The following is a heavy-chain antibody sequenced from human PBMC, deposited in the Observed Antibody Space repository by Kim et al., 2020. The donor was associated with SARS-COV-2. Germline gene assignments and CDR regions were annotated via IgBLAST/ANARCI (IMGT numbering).Heavy chain of an antibody. J-gene: IGHJ4*02. Sequence: GGSLRLSCAASGLSFSDSYMNWVRQAPGKGLDWLSFISTRGESIFSADSVEGRFTISRDNAKNSLYLQMNYLRDEDTAVYYCARSGNGYNAFGIWGQGVLVTVSS. CDR3: ARSGNGYNAFGI. D-gene: IGHD5-12*01. CDR2: ISTRGESI. CDR1: GLSFSDSY. V-gene: IGHV3-11*01.